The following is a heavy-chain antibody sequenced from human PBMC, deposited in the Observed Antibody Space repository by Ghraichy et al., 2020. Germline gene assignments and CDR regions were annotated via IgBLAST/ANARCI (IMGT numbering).Heavy chain of an antibody. J-gene: IGHJ4*02. Sequence: SETLLTCTVSGGSISSYYWSWIRQPPGKGLEWIGYIYYSGSTNYTPSLKSRVTISVDTSKNQFSLKLSSVTAADTAVYYCASGRGPFDYWGQGTLVTVSS. CDR1: GGSISSYY. D-gene: IGHD2-8*02. CDR2: IYYSGST. CDR3: ASGRGPFDY. V-gene: IGHV4-59*01.